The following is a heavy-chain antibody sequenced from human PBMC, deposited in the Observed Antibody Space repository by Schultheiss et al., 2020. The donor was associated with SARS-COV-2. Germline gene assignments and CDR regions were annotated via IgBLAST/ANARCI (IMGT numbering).Heavy chain of an antibody. V-gene: IGHV3-21*01. D-gene: IGHD1-1*01. CDR2: ISSSSSYI. CDR3: ASDRTPAPDYYMDV. CDR1: GFTFSSYS. J-gene: IGHJ6*03. Sequence: GESLKISCAASGFTFSSYSMNWVRQAPGKGLEWVSSISSSSSYIYYADSVKGRFTISRDNAKNSLYLQMNSLRAEDTAVYYCASDRTPAPDYYMDVWGKGTTVTVSS.